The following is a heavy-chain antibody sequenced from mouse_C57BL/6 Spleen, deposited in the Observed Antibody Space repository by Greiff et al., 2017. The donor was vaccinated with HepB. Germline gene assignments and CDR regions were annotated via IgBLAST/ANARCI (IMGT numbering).Heavy chain of an antibody. Sequence: QVQLKQSGPGLVQPSQSLSITCTVPGFSLTSYGVHWVRQPPGKGLEWLGVIWSGGSTDYNAAFISRLSISKDNSKCQVFFKMNSLQADDTAIYYCANYVDYAMDYWGQGTSVTVSS. CDR3: ANYVDYAMDY. J-gene: IGHJ4*01. CDR2: IWSGGST. CDR1: GFSLTSYG. V-gene: IGHV2-4*01. D-gene: IGHD2-12*01.